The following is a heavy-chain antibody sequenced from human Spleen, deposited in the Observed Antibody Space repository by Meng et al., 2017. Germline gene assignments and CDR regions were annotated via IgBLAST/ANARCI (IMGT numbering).Heavy chain of an antibody. CDR3: ARGPTTMAHDFDY. J-gene: IGHJ4*02. CDR1: GGSFSAYY. D-gene: IGHD4-11*01. Sequence: HVRLKEGGAGGLKPSETLSLTCVGAGGSFSAYYWSWIRQPPGKGLEWIGEINHRGGTNYPPSLESRATISVDTSQNNLSLKLSSVTAADSAVYYCARGPTTMAHDFDYWGQGTLVTVSS. V-gene: IGHV4-34*01. CDR2: INHRGGT.